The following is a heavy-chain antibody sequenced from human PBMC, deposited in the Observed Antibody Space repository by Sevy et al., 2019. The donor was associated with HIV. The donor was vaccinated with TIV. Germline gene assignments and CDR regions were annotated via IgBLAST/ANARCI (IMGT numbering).Heavy chain of an antibody. Sequence: GESLKISCAASGFTFSANWMNWVRQPPGKGLEWVSTLSFGCGEINYADSVKGRFTISRDNSKSSVYLQMNNLRPEDTAVYYCAREGCTKPHDYWGQGTLVTVSS. CDR2: LSFGCGEI. J-gene: IGHJ4*02. CDR1: GFTFSANW. D-gene: IGHD2-8*01. CDR3: AREGCTKPHDY. V-gene: IGHV3-21*04.